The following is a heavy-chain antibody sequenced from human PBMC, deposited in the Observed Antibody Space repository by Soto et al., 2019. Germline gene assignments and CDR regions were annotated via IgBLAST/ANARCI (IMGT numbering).Heavy chain of an antibody. V-gene: IGHV1-69*01. CDR1: GVTFSSFA. J-gene: IGHJ5*02. Sequence: QVQLVQSGAEVKQPGSSVKVSCQASGVTFSSFAISWVRQAPGQGLEWMGGIIPIFRTPNYAQNFQGRVTITAEESPSSVYMELRRLRSEDTAVYSCASSTGSGFRPGTPRFNGLDPWGQGTLATGSS. CDR2: IIPIFRTP. D-gene: IGHD5-12*01. CDR3: ASSTGSGFRPGTPRFNGLDP.